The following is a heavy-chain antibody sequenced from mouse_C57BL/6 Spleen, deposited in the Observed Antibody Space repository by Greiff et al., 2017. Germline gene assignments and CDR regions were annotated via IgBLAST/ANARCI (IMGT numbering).Heavy chain of an antibody. V-gene: IGHV1-61*01. CDR2: IYPSDSET. Sequence: QVQLQQPGAELVRPGSSVKLSCKASGYTFTSYWMDWVKQRPGQGLEWIGNIYPSDSETHYNQKFKDKATLTVDKSSSTAYMQLSSLTSEDSAVYYCARRSGYPFAYWGQGTLVTVSA. D-gene: IGHD3-2*02. J-gene: IGHJ3*01. CDR1: GYTFTSYW. CDR3: ARRSGYPFAY.